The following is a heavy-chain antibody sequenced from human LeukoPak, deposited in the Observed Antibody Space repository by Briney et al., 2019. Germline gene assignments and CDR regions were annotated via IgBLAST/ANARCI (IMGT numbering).Heavy chain of an antibody. J-gene: IGHJ6*02. CDR2: IWYDGSNK. V-gene: IGHV3-33*01. CDR1: GFTFSSYG. Sequence: PGGSLRLSCAASGFTFSSYGMHWVRQAPGKGLEWVAVIWYDGSNKYYADSVKGRFTISRDNSKNTLYLQTNSLRAEDTAVYYCARDVTQYCSSTSCYTGYYGMDVWGQGTTVTVSS. CDR3: ARDVTQYCSSTSCYTGYYGMDV. D-gene: IGHD2-2*02.